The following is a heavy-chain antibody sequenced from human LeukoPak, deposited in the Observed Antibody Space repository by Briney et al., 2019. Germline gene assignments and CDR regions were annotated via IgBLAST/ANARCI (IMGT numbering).Heavy chain of an antibody. CDR3: AREAGDQGGGFDI. J-gene: IGHJ3*02. D-gene: IGHD4-17*01. CDR2: IIPIFDTA. Sequence: SVKVSCKASGGTFSSYAISWVRQAPGQGLEWMGGIIPIFDTANYAQKFQGRVTITADESTSTAYMELSSLRSEDTAVYYCAREAGDQGGGFDIWGQGTMVTVSS. CDR1: GGTFSSYA. V-gene: IGHV1-69*13.